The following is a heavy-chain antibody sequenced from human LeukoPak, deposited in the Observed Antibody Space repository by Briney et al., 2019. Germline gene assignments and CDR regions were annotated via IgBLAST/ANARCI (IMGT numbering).Heavy chain of an antibody. V-gene: IGHV3-23*05. J-gene: IGHJ4*02. CDR2: ISTSSRT. CDR3: ANGPTKDGYHYYFDY. D-gene: IGHD5-24*01. Sequence: GGSLRLSCVASGFTFSSYAMSWVRQAPGKGLEWVSLISTSSRTHYADSMKGRFTISRDNSRNTLYLQMNSLRAEDTAIYYCANGPTKDGYHYYFDYWGQGTLVTVSS. CDR1: GFTFSSYA.